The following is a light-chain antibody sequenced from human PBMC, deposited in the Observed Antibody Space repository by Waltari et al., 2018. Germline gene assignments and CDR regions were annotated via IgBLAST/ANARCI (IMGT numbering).Light chain of an antibody. CDR2: GAS. CDR3: QQRANWPPLT. J-gene: IGKJ4*01. Sequence: EVVLTQSPATLSLSPGERATLSCRASQSVYNFLAWYQQKPGQAPRLLIYGASQRATGIPARFSGSGSGTDFTLTISSLEPEDVAVYYCQQRANWPPLTFGGGTKMEIK. V-gene: IGKV3-11*01. CDR1: QSVYNF.